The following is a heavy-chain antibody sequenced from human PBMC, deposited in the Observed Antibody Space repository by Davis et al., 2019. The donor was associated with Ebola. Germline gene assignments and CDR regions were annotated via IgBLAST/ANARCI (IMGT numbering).Heavy chain of an antibody. V-gene: IGHV6-1*01. CDR1: GDSVSSGG. Sequence: PSETLSLTCAISGDSVSSGGWNWIRQSPSRGLEWLGRTYYNSKWYNDYASSVKSRITVNPDTSKNQFSLLLNSVTPEDTAIYYCARGWFRSGMDVWGQGTTITVSS. CDR3: ARGWFRSGMDV. D-gene: IGHD6-19*01. CDR2: TYYNSKWYN. J-gene: IGHJ6*02.